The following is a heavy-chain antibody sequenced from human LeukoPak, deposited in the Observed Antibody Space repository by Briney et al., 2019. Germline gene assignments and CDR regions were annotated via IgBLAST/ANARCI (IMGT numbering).Heavy chain of an antibody. CDR2: IYYTGST. D-gene: IGHD2-21*02. J-gene: IGHJ3*02. Sequence: SETLSLTCTVSGGSISNYYWNWIRQPPGKGLEWIGYIYYTGSTNYNPSLKSRVTISVDTSKNQFSLKLSSVTAADTAVYYCARPSCGGDCYTEAFDIWGQGTMVTVSS. V-gene: IGHV4-59*12. CDR1: GGSISNYY. CDR3: ARPSCGGDCYTEAFDI.